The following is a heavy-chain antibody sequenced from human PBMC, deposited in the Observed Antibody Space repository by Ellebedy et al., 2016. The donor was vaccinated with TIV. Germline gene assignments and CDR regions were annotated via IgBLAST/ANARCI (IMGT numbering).Heavy chain of an antibody. CDR1: GFTFSGHA. D-gene: IGHD3-16*01. CDR2: ISGIGDTT. Sequence: GESLKISCAASGFTFSGHAMSWVRQAPGKGLEWVSAISGIGDTTYYADSVKGRFTISRDNSKHTLHLQMNSLRAGDTAIYYCAKDKNYYEGIGNFSYYFDFWGQGALVTVSS. CDR3: AKDKNYYEGIGNFSYYFDF. V-gene: IGHV3-23*01. J-gene: IGHJ4*02.